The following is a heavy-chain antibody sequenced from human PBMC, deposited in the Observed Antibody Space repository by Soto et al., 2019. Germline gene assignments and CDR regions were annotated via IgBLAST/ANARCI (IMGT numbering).Heavy chain of an antibody. CDR2: INPSGGST. D-gene: IGHD3-10*01. CDR1: GYTFTSYY. V-gene: IGHV1-46*01. Sequence: SVKVSCKASGYTFTSYYMHWVRQAPVQGLEWMGIINPSGGSTSYAQKFQGRVTMTRDTSTSTVYMELSSLRSEDTAVYYCASGGDYYGSGSYYNNYGMDVWGQGTTVTVSS. CDR3: ASGGDYYGSGSYYNNYGMDV. J-gene: IGHJ6*02.